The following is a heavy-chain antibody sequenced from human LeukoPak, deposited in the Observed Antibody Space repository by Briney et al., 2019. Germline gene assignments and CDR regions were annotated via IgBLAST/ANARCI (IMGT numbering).Heavy chain of an antibody. D-gene: IGHD3-22*01. V-gene: IGHV1-69*13. Sequence: SVKVSCKASGYTFTGYYIYWVRQAPGQGLEWMGGIIPIFGTANYAQKFQGRVTITADESRSTAYMELSSLRSEDTAVYYCAVELMIVVPYYFDYWGQGTLVTVSS. J-gene: IGHJ4*02. CDR1: GYTFTGYY. CDR2: IIPIFGTA. CDR3: AVELMIVVPYYFDY.